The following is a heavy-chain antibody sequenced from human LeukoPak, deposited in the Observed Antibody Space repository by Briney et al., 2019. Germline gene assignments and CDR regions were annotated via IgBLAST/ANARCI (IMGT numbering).Heavy chain of an antibody. Sequence: QPGGSLRLSCAASGFTFSSYAMSWVRQAPGKGLEWVSAISGSGGSTYYADSVKGRFTISRDNSKNTLYLQMNSLRAEDTAVYYCAKAQKQLWFSELAFDIWGQGTMVTVSS. CDR3: AKAQKQLWFSELAFDI. CDR2: ISGSGGST. CDR1: GFTFSSYA. V-gene: IGHV3-23*01. D-gene: IGHD5-18*01. J-gene: IGHJ3*02.